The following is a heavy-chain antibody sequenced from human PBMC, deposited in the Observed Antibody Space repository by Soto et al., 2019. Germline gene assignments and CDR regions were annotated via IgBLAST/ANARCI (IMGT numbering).Heavy chain of an antibody. J-gene: IGHJ5*02. CDR1: GGTFSSYA. CDR2: IIPIFGTA. D-gene: IGHD1-26*01. CDR3: AREVGAPRENWFDP. V-gene: IGHV1-69*13. Sequence: ASVKVSCKASGGTFSSYAISWVRQAPGQGLEWMGGIIPIFGTANYAQKFQGRVTITADESTSTAYMELSSPRSEDTAVYYCAREVGAPRENWFDPWGQGTLVTVSS.